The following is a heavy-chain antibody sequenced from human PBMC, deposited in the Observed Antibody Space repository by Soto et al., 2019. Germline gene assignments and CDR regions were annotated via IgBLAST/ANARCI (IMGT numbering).Heavy chain of an antibody. CDR1: GGTFSSYA. Sequence: SVKVSCKASGGTFSSYAISWVRQAPGQGLEWMGGIIPIFGTANYAQKFQGRVTITADESTSTAYMELSSLRSEDTAVYYSKCLFCRCEWLFHGGWFDPWGQGTLVTVSS. V-gene: IGHV1-69*13. J-gene: IGHJ5*02. CDR3: KCLFCRCEWLFHGGWFDP. CDR2: IIPIFGTA. D-gene: IGHD3-3*01.